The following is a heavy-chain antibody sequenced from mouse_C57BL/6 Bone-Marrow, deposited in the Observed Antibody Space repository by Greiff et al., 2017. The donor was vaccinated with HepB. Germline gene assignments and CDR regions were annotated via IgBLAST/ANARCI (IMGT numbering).Heavy chain of an antibody. J-gene: IGHJ4*01. D-gene: IGHD1-1*01. CDR3: ARERLLTTVVAPYAMDY. CDR1: GYTFTDYY. V-gene: IGHV1-75*01. Sequence: VQLQQSGAELAKPGASVKLSCKASGYTFTDYYINWVKQRPGQGLEWIGWIFPGSGSTYYNEKFKGKATLTVDKSSSTAYMLLSSLTSEDSAVYFCARERLLTTVVAPYAMDYWGQGTSVTVSS. CDR2: IFPGSGST.